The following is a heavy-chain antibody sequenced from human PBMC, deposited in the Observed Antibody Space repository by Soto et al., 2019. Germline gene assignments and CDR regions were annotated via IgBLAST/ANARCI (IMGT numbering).Heavy chain of an antibody. J-gene: IGHJ6*03. Sequence: EVQLVESGGGLVQPGGSLRLSCAASGFTFSSYWMSWVRQAPGKGLEWVANIKQDGSEKYYVDSVKGRFTISRDNAKDSLYLQMNSLRAEDTAVYYCARGINRVVTSSFGYYYYYMDVWGKGTTVTVSS. D-gene: IGHD3-3*01. CDR2: IKQDGSEK. CDR1: GFTFSSYW. V-gene: IGHV3-7*01. CDR3: ARGINRVVTSSFGYYYYYMDV.